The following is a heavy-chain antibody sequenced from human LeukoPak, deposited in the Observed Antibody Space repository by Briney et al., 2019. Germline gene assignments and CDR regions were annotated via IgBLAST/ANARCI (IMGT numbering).Heavy chain of an antibody. J-gene: IGHJ4*02. CDR2: ISWNSGSI. D-gene: IGHD1-26*01. V-gene: IGHV3-9*01. CDR3: AKEYSGSSPHFDY. Sequence: RPGGPLRLSCAASGFTFDDYAMHWVRQAPGKGLEWAQGISWNSGSIGYADSVKGRFTISRDNAKNSLYLQMNSLRAEDTALYYCAKEYSGSSPHFDYWGQGTLVTVSS. CDR1: GFTFDDYA.